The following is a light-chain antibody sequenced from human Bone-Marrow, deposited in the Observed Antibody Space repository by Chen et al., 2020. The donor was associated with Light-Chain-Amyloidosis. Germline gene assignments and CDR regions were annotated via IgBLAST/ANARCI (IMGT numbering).Light chain of an antibody. CDR3: QQSYSSPT. Sequence: DIHMTQSPSSLSVSVGGRVTITCRTSQNIMSSLSWYQQKPGQAPKLLIYTASTLQSGVPSRFSGSGSGTDFTLTITSVQPDDVATYYCQQSYSSPTFGGGTKVEIK. V-gene: IGKV1-39*01. J-gene: IGKJ4*01. CDR2: TAS. CDR1: QNIMSS.